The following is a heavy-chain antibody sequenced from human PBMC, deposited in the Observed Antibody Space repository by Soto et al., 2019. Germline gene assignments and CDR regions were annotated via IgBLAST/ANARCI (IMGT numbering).Heavy chain of an antibody. Sequence: PGGSLRLSCSASEFTFSSYAMHWVRQAPGKGPEYVSAISSNGGSTYYADSVKGRFTISRDNFKNTLDLQMSSLRAEDTAVYYCVKSRYYDSSGYLDYFDYWGQGTLVTVSS. D-gene: IGHD3-22*01. CDR3: VKSRYYDSSGYLDYFDY. V-gene: IGHV3-64D*08. CDR1: EFTFSSYA. CDR2: ISSNGGST. J-gene: IGHJ4*02.